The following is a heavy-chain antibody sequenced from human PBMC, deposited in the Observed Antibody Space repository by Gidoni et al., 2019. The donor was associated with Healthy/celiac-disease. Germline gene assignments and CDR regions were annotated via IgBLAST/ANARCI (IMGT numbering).Heavy chain of an antibody. CDR2: ISGSVGST. J-gene: IGHJ4*02. D-gene: IGHD3-16*02. CDR1: GFTFSSYA. V-gene: IGHV3-23*01. Sequence: AASGFTFSSYAMSWVRQAPGKGLEWVSAISGSVGSTYYADPVKGRFTISRDNSKNTLYLQMNSLRAEDTAVYYCAKDLGDYVWGSYRSYFDYWGQGTLVTVSS. CDR3: AKDLGDYVWGSYRSYFDY.